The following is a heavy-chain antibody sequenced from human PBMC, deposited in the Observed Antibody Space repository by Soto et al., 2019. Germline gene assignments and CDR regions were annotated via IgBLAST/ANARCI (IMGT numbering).Heavy chain of an antibody. V-gene: IGHV4-39*01. CDR2: MYYSGGT. CDR3: ARLDRFLEYFNH. J-gene: IGHJ1*01. Sequence: QLQLQESGPGLVKPSETLSLTCSVSGGSISISSYYWGWVRQPPGKGLEWIASMYYSGGTYYNPSIKSRATISVDKSKNQFSLKLTSATAADTAVYYCARLDRFLEYFNHWGQGTLVTVSS. D-gene: IGHD3-3*01. CDR1: GGSISISSYY.